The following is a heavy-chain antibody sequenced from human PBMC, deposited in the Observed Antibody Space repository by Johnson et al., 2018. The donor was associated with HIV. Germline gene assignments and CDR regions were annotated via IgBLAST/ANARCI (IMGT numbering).Heavy chain of an antibody. CDR3: ARDNEVTNAFDI. V-gene: IGHV3-74*01. Sequence: VQLVESGGGLVQPGGSLRLSCAASGFTFSSYWMHWVRQAPGKGLVWVSRINSDGNNKYYVDSVRGRLTISRDNSKKTLYLRMNSLRAEDTAVYYCARDNEVTNAFDIWGQGTMVTVSS. CDR2: INSDGNNK. D-gene: IGHD4-11*01. CDR1: GFTFSSYW. J-gene: IGHJ3*02.